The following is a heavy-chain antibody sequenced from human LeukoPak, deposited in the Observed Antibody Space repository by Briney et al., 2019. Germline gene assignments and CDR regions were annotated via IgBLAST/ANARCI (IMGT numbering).Heavy chain of an antibody. J-gene: IGHJ4*02. CDR2: IYYSGNT. V-gene: IGHV4-39*07. Sequence: SETLSLTCTVSGGSISNTNYYWGWIRQPPGKGLEWIGNIYYSGNTYYNPSLKSRVTISVDTSKNQFSLKLSSVTAADTAVYYCARDQDYYFDYWGQGTLVTVSS. CDR1: GGSISNTNYY. CDR3: ARDQDYYFDY. D-gene: IGHD2-15*01.